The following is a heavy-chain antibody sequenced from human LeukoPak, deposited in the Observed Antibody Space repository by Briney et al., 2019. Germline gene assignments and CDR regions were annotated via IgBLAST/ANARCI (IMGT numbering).Heavy chain of an antibody. V-gene: IGHV1-8*02. D-gene: IGHD3-22*01. J-gene: IGHJ4*02. CDR1: GGTFSSYA. CDR2: MNPNSGNT. CDR3: ATYYDSSGNFDY. Sequence: ASVKVSCKASGGTFSSYAINWVRQATGQGLEWMGWMNPNSGNTGYAQKFQGRVTMTRNTSISTAYMELSSLRSEDTAVYYCATYYDSSGNFDYWGQGTLVTVSS.